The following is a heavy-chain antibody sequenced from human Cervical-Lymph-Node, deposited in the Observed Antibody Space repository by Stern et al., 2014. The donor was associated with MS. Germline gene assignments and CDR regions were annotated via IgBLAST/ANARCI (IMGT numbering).Heavy chain of an antibody. V-gene: IGHV1-69*18. CDR2: IIPMFDTA. CDR1: GGTFSNYA. J-gene: IGHJ4*02. Sequence: VQLVESGAEVKKPGSSVKVSCKASGGTFSNYAISWVRQAPGQGPEWMGMIIPMFDTANYAQKLQGRVTITADESASTAHMELTSLRSDDTAVYYCAGGAVPAIGKIDYWGQGTLITASS. CDR3: AGGAVPAIGKIDY. D-gene: IGHD5-12*01.